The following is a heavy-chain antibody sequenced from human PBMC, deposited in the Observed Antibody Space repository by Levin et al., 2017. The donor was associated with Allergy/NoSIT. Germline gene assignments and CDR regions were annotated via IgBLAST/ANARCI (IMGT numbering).Heavy chain of an antibody. CDR2: ISWNSGSI. CDR3: AKGLYYYDSSGLFDY. V-gene: IGHV3-9*01. J-gene: IGHJ4*02. D-gene: IGHD3-22*01. CDR1: GFTFDDYA. Sequence: SLKISCAASGFTFDDYAMHWVRQAPGKGLEWVSGISWNSGSIGYADSVKGRFTISRDNAKNSLYLQMNSLRAEDTALYYCAKGLYYYDSSGLFDYWGQGTLVTVSS.